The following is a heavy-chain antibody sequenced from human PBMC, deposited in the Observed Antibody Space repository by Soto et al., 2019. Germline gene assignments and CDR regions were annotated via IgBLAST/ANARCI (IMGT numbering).Heavy chain of an antibody. CDR2: IYYSEST. Sequence: SETLSLTCTVSGGSISSSSYYWGWIRQPPGKGLEWIGSIYYSESTYYNPTLKSRVTISVDTSKNQFSLKLSSVTAADTAVYYCARHAGETNHHPFYYMDVWGKGTTVTVSS. V-gene: IGHV4-39*01. J-gene: IGHJ6*03. CDR3: ARHAGETNHHPFYYMDV. CDR1: GGSISSSSYY.